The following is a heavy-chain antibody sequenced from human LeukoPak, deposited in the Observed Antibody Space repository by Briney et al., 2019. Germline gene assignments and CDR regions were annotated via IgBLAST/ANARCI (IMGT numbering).Heavy chain of an antibody. Sequence: GGSLKLSCAASGFTFSGSAMHWVRQASGKGLEWVGRIRSKANSYATAYAALVKGRFTISRDDSKNTAYLQMNSLKTEDTAVYYCTSEYCSSTSCYGLGYYYYYMDVWGKGTMVTVSS. CDR2: IRSKANSYAT. D-gene: IGHD2-2*01. CDR1: GFTFSGSA. J-gene: IGHJ6*03. V-gene: IGHV3-73*01. CDR3: TSEYCSSTSCYGLGYYYYYMDV.